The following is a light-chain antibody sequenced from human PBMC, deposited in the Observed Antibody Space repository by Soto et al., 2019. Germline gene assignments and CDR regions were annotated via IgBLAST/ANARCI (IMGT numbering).Light chain of an antibody. CDR2: DVS. Sequence: QSALTQPPSASGSLGQSVTISCTGTSSDVGGYNYVSWYQQHPGKAPKLLIYDVSRRPSGVPDRFSGSKSGNTASLTVSGLQAEDETDYYCSSYAGSNNLVFGTGTQLTVL. V-gene: IGLV2-8*01. CDR3: SSYAGSNNLV. CDR1: SSDVGGYNY. J-gene: IGLJ1*01.